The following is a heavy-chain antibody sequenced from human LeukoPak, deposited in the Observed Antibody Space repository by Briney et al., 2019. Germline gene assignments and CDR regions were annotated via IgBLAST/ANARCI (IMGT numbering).Heavy chain of an antibody. V-gene: IGHV5-51*01. CDR2: IYPGDSGT. Sequence: HGESLKISCKGSGYSFTSYWIGWVRQMPGKGLEWMGIIYPGDSGTRYSPSFQGQVTISPDKSISTAYLQWSSLKASDTAMYYCARRIPLLWFGDSGAFDIWGQGTMVTVSS. D-gene: IGHD3-10*01. CDR1: GYSFTSYW. CDR3: ARRIPLLWFGDSGAFDI. J-gene: IGHJ3*02.